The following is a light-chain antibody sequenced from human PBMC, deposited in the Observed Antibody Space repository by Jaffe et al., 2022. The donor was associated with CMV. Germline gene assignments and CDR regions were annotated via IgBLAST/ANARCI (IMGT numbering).Light chain of an antibody. J-gene: IGKJ1*01. CDR1: QSVNSIY. CDR3: QQLGSSLWT. CDR2: GAS. V-gene: IGKV3-20*01. Sequence: EIVLTQSPGTLSLSPGERATLSCRASQSVNSIYLAWYQQKPGQAPRLLIYGASNRATGIPDRFSGSGSGTDFTLTISRLEPEDFAVYYCQQLGSSLWTFGQGTKVEIK.